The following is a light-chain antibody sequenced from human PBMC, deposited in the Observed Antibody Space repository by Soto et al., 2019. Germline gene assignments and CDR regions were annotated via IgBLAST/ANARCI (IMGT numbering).Light chain of an antibody. CDR1: QSVSSSY. CDR3: QQYGSSPYT. Sequence: EIVLTQSPGTLSLSPGERATLSCRASQSVSSSYLAWYQQKPGQAPRLLIYGPSSRATGIPDRFSGSGSGTDFTLTISSLEPEDFAVYYCQQYGSSPYTFGQGTKLEIK. V-gene: IGKV3-20*01. J-gene: IGKJ2*01. CDR2: GPS.